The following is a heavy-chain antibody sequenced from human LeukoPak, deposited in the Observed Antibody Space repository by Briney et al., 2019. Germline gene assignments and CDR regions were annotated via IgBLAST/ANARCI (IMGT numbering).Heavy chain of an antibody. CDR1: GFTLSSYE. V-gene: IGHV3-23*01. CDR3: AKDGGSGSYYYYYMDV. CDR2: IYYSGGST. J-gene: IGHJ6*03. D-gene: IGHD3-10*01. Sequence: PGGSLRLSCTASGFTLSSYEMSWIRQAPGKGLEWVSSIYYSGGSTYYADSVKGRFTISRDNSKNTLYLQMNSLRAEDTAVYYCAKDGGSGSYYYYYMDVGGKGTSVTVSS.